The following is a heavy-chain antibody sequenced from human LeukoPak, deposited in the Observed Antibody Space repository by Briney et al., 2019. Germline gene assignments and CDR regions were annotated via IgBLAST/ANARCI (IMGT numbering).Heavy chain of an antibody. CDR2: ISGSGGST. CDR1: GFTFTNAW. D-gene: IGHD2-2*01. Sequence: GGSLRLSCAASGFTFTNAWMNWVRQAPGKGLEWVSAISGSGGSTYYADSVKGRFTISRDNSKNTLYLQMNSLRAEDTAVYYCAKVGGYCSSTSCPPPGYWGQGTLVTVSS. CDR3: AKVGGYCSSTSCPPPGY. V-gene: IGHV3-23*01. J-gene: IGHJ4*02.